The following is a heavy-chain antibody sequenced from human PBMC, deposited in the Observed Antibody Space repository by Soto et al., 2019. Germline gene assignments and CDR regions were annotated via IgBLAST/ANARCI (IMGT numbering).Heavy chain of an antibody. Sequence: PGGSLRLSCAASGFTFSSYATHWVRQAPGKGLEWVAVISYDGSNKYYADSVKCRFTISRDNSKNTLYLQMNSLRAEDTAVYYCARDLVEDSSSSGWGQGTLVTVSS. CDR2: ISYDGSNK. CDR3: ARDLVEDSSSSG. V-gene: IGHV3-30-3*01. D-gene: IGHD6-6*01. CDR1: GFTFSSYA. J-gene: IGHJ4*02.